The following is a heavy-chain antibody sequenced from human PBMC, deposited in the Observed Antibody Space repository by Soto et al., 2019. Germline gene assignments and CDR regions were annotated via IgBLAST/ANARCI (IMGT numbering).Heavy chain of an antibody. V-gene: IGHV3-48*03. CDR1: GFTFSSYE. Sequence: PGGSLRLSCAASGFTFSSYEMNWVRQAPGKGLEWVSYISSSGSTIYYADSVKGRFTISRDNAKNSLYLQMNSLRAEDTAVYYCARGPEYYDFWSGYYTGPPWFDPWGQGTLVTVSS. D-gene: IGHD3-3*01. CDR2: ISSSGSTI. CDR3: ARGPEYYDFWSGYYTGPPWFDP. J-gene: IGHJ5*02.